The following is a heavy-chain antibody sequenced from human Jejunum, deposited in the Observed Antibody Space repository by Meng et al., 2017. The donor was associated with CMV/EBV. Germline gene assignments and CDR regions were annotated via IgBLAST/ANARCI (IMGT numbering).Heavy chain of an antibody. D-gene: IGHD5-12*01. J-gene: IGHJ4*02. CDR1: FDDYA. CDR2: ISWAGATT. CDR3: TKDASSSGYDVEVSYFDY. Sequence: FDDYAMHWVRQPPGEGLEWISFISWAGATTYYAGSVKGRFTISRDNSKNSLYLQMNSLRPEDTALYYCTKDASSSGYDVEVSYFDYWGQGTLVTVSS. V-gene: IGHV3-43D*03.